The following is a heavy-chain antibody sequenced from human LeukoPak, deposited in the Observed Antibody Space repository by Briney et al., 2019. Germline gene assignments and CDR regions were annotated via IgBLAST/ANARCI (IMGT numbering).Heavy chain of an antibody. J-gene: IGHJ6*02. V-gene: IGHV3-30*04. D-gene: IGHD2-21*02. Sequence: GGSLRLSCAASGFTFSSYAMHWVRQAPGKGLEWVAVISYDGSNKYYADSVKGRFTISRDNSKNTLYLQMNSLRAEDTAVYYCARGAYCGGDCYSGIRYYYYGMDVWGQGTTVTVSS. CDR3: ARGAYCGGDCYSGIRYYYYGMDV. CDR2: ISYDGSNK. CDR1: GFTFSSYA.